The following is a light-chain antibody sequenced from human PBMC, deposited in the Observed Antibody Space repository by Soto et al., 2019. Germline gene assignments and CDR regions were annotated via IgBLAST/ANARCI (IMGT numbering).Light chain of an antibody. CDR1: GSNIGVGYE. CDR2: AHT. CDR3: QSDDRTPSGSSV. J-gene: IGLJ3*02. Sequence: QSVLTQPPSVSGAPGQRVTIPCTGSGSNIGVGYEVHWYQQLPGTAPKLLIYAHTNRPSGVADRFSASSPGTSAPLAITGLRAEAGAGCPPQSDDRTPSGSSVCRGGIQLPVL. V-gene: IGLV1-40*01.